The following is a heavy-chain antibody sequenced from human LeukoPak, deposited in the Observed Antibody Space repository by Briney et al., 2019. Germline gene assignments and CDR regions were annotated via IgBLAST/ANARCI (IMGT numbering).Heavy chain of an antibody. V-gene: IGHV3-64*01. CDR2: ISSNGGST. CDR1: GFTFSSYA. CDR3: ARAGCSSTSCKGYDY. J-gene: IGHJ4*02. D-gene: IGHD2-2*01. Sequence: GGSLRLSCAASGFTFSSYAMHWVRQAPGKGLEYVSAISSNGGSTYYANSVKGRFTISRDNSKNTLYLQMGSLRAEDMAVYYCARAGCSSTSCKGYDYWGQGTLVTVSP.